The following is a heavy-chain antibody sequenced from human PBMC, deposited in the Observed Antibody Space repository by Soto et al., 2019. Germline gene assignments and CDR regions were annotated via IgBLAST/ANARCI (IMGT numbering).Heavy chain of an antibody. CDR2: INPGDSDT. Sequence: PGESLKISCKGSGYTFTTYWIAWVRQMPGKGLEWMGIINPGDSDTRYSPSFQGQVTISADKSISTAYLQWSSLKASDTAMYYCARRGFYDFWIDYWGQGTLVTVSS. D-gene: IGHD3-3*01. CDR1: GYTFTTYW. V-gene: IGHV5-51*01. CDR3: ARRGFYDFWIDY. J-gene: IGHJ4*02.